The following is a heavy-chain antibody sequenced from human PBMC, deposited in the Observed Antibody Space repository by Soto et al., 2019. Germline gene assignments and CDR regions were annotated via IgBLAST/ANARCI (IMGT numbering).Heavy chain of an antibody. CDR2: ITFRGDYT. CDR1: GFTFSSYA. J-gene: IGHJ4*02. CDR3: AKLGTMGVFDN. V-gene: IGHV3-23*01. Sequence: GSLRLSCAASGFTFSSYAMSWVRQAPGKGLEWLASITFRGDYTYYADSVKGRFTLSRDNSRNRLDLQMDSLKVEDTALYYCAKLGTMGVFDNWGQGTLVTVSS. D-gene: IGHD1-26*01.